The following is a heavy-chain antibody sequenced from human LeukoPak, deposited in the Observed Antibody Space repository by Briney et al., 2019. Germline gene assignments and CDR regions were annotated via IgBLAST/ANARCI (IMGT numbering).Heavy chain of an antibody. CDR1: GFTFSSYA. J-gene: IGHJ4*02. Sequence: PGRSLRLSCAASGFTFSSYAMHWVRQPPGKGLEWVAFITHDRGDKYYADSVKGRFTISRDSSKTTLYLQMNSLRAEDTAVYYCYTDIVTVPAPDYWGQGALVTVSS. V-gene: IGHV3-30-3*01. D-gene: IGHD2-2*01. CDR2: ITHDRGDK. CDR3: YTDIVTVPAPDY.